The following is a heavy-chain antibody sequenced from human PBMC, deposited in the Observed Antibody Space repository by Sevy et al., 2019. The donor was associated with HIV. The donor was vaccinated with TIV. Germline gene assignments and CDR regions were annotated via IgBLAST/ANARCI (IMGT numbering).Heavy chain of an antibody. CDR1: GFTFSNYA. Sequence: GGSLRLSCAASGFTFSNYAMTWVRQAPGKGLEWVSGLIGSGDATYYADSVKGRFTVSRENSKSTLYLQMDSLRVEDTAVYYCAKGTRGYSYDPFDCWGQGTLVTVSS. CDR3: AKGTRGYSYDPFDC. D-gene: IGHD5-18*01. CDR2: LIGSGDAT. J-gene: IGHJ4*02. V-gene: IGHV3-23*01.